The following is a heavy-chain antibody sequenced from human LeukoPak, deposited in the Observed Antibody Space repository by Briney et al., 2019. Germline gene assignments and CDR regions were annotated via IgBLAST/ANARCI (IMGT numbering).Heavy chain of an antibody. Sequence: GGSLRLSCAASGFTFRSYAMNWDRQAPGKGLEWVSGISESGVGTNYADSVKGRFTSSRDNSKNTLYLQMNSLRAEDTAVYYCAKVKVGATIDYWGQGTLVTVSS. V-gene: IGHV3-23*01. D-gene: IGHD1-26*01. CDR2: ISESGVGT. CDR1: GFTFRSYA. J-gene: IGHJ4*02. CDR3: AKVKVGATIDY.